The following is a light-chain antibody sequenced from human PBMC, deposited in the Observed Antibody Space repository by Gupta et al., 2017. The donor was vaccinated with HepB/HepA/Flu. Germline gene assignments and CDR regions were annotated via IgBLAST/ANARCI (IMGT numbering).Light chain of an antibody. V-gene: IGKV1-17*01. Sequence: DIQVTQSPSSLSASVGDRVTITCRASQDIRKSLAWYEQKPGRVPKPLIYASSRLQSGVPSRFSGGGSGTEFTLTLHSLQPEDFGSYYCQQHYSSPYTFGQGTKLEIK. CDR1: QDIRKS. CDR3: QQHYSSPYT. CDR2: ASS. J-gene: IGKJ2*01.